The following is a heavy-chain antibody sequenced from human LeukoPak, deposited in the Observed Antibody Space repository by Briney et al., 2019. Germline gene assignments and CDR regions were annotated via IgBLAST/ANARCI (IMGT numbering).Heavy chain of an antibody. Sequence: ASVKVSCKSSGYTFTGYYMHWVRQAPVQGLEWMGWINPNSGGTNYAQKVQGMVTMTRDTSISTAYMELRRVRSDGTGVYYCEREDYYDSSGYYKNKEYFQHWGQGTLVTVSS. CDR3: EREDYYDSSGYYKNKEYFQH. CDR2: INPNSGGT. D-gene: IGHD3-22*01. J-gene: IGHJ1*01. V-gene: IGHV1-2*02. CDR1: GYTFTGYY.